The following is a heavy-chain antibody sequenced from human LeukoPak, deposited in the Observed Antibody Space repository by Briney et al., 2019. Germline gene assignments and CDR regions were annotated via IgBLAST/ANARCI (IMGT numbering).Heavy chain of an antibody. J-gene: IGHJ4*02. CDR1: GDSVSSNSAA. CDR2: TYYRSKWYN. V-gene: IGHV6-1*01. Sequence: SQSLSLTCAISGDSVSSNSAAWNWFRQSPSRGLEWLGRTYYRSKWYNDYVLSVKSRITILPDTSKNQFSLQLTSVTPEDTAAYYCTREYTYGRIDYWGQGTLVTVSS. CDR3: TREYTYGRIDY. D-gene: IGHD5-18*01.